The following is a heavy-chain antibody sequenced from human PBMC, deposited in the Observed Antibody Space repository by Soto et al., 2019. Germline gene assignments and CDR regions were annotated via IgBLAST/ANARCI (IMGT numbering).Heavy chain of an antibody. J-gene: IGHJ5*02. V-gene: IGHV4-30-2*01. CDR1: GGSISSGGYS. CDR3: ATLPDP. CDR2: IYHSGST. Sequence: QLQLQDSGSGLVKPSQTLSLTCAVSGGSISSGGYSWSWIRQPPGKGLEWIGYIYHSGSTYYNPSLNSRVTISVDTSKNQFSLKLSSVTAADTAVYYCATLPDPWGQGTLVTVSS. D-gene: IGHD1-26*01.